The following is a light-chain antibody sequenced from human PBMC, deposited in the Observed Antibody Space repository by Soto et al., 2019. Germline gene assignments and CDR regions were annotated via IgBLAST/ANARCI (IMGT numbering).Light chain of an antibody. CDR3: QQLGSSPYT. Sequence: EIVLTQSPGTLSLSPGERTTLSCRASQSVSSTYLAWYQQKPGQAPRVLIYGASSRATGIPDRFSGSGSGTDFTLTISRLEPEDFAVYYCQQLGSSPYTFGQGTKLEIK. CDR2: GAS. V-gene: IGKV3-20*01. CDR1: QSVSSTY. J-gene: IGKJ2*01.